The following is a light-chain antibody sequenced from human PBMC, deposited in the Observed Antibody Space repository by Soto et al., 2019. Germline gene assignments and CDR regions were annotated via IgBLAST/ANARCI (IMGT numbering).Light chain of an antibody. CDR1: QTISNW. J-gene: IGKJ1*01. Sequence: TQSPGTLSASVGDRVTISCRASQTISNWLAWYQQKPGKAPKLLIYDASSLESGVPSRFSGSGSGTEFTLTISSLQPEDFATYYCQKYNSFWTFGQGTKVEIK. CDR3: QKYNSFWT. V-gene: IGKV1-5*01. CDR2: DAS.